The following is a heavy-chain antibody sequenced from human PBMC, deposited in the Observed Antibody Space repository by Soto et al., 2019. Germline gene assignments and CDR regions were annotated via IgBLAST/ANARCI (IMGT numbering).Heavy chain of an antibody. J-gene: IGHJ6*02. D-gene: IGHD4-4*01. CDR3: ANEDYSNYDNYYYYGMDV. V-gene: IGHV1-69*01. Sequence: QVQLVQSGAEVKKPGSSVKVSCTASGGTFSSYAISWVRQAPGQGLEWMGGIIPIFGTANYAQKFQGRVTITADESTSTAYMELSSLRSEDTAVYYCANEDYSNYDNYYYYGMDVWGQGTTVTVSS. CDR1: GGTFSSYA. CDR2: IIPIFGTA.